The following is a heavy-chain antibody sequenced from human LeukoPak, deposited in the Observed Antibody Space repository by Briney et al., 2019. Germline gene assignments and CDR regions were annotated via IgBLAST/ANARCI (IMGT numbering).Heavy chain of an antibody. V-gene: IGHV3-53*01. CDR2: IYSGGST. Sequence: GGSLGLSCAASGFTVSSNYMSWVRQAPGKGLEWVSVIYSGGSTYYADSVKGRFTISRDNSKNTLYLQMNSLRAEDTAVYYCARDRGDYSDYSDFFDAWGQGTLVTFSS. CDR1: GFTVSSNY. CDR3: ARDRGDYSDYSDFFDA. J-gene: IGHJ4*02. D-gene: IGHD4-11*01.